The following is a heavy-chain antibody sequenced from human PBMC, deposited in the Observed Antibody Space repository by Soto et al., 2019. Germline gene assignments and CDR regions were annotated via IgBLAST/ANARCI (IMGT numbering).Heavy chain of an antibody. D-gene: IGHD6-19*01. Sequence: GGSLRLSCAASGFTFSSYAMSWVRQAPGKGLEWVSAISGSGGSTYYADSVKGRFTISRDNSKNTLYLQMNSLRAEDTAVYYCARGWNRYYYYYMDVWGKGTTVTVSS. V-gene: IGHV3-23*01. J-gene: IGHJ6*03. CDR3: ARGWNRYYYYYMDV. CDR1: GFTFSSYA. CDR2: ISGSGGST.